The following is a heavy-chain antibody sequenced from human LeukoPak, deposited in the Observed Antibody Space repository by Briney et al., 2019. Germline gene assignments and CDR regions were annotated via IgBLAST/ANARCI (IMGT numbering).Heavy chain of an antibody. J-gene: IGHJ4*02. CDR2: ISSSSSYI. CDR1: GFTFSSYS. CDR3: ARGGYYYGSGSYYYFDY. Sequence: GGSLRLSCAASGFTFSSYSMTWVRQAPGKGLEWVSSISSSSSYIYYADSVKGRFTISRDNAKNSLYLQMNSLRAEDTAVYYCARGGYYYGSGSYYYFDYWGQGTLVTVSS. V-gene: IGHV3-21*01. D-gene: IGHD3-10*01.